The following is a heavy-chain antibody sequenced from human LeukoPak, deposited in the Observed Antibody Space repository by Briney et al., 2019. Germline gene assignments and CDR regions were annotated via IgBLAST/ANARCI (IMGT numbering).Heavy chain of an antibody. CDR2: IYYSGST. J-gene: IGHJ3*02. CDR3: ARGYEGAAASVAFDI. V-gene: IGHV4-59*08. D-gene: IGHD6-13*01. CDR1: GGSISSYY. Sequence: SETLSPTCTVSGGSISSYYWSWIRQPPGKGLEWIGYIYYSGSTNYNPSLKSRITISVDTSKNQFSLKLSSVTAADTAVYYCARGYEGAAASVAFDIWGQGTMVTVSS.